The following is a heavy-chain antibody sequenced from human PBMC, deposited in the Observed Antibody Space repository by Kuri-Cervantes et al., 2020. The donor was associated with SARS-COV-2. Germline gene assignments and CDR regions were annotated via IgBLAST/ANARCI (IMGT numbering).Heavy chain of an antibody. Sequence: GGSLRLSCNGSGYSFTSYWIGWVRQMPGKGLEWMGIIYPGYSDTRYSPSFQGQVTVSADKSISTAYLQWSSLKASDTAMYYCARPIVGATSGMDVWGQGTTVTVSS. CDR1: GYSFTSYW. D-gene: IGHD1-26*01. CDR2: IYPGYSDT. V-gene: IGHV5-51*01. CDR3: ARPIVGATSGMDV. J-gene: IGHJ6*02.